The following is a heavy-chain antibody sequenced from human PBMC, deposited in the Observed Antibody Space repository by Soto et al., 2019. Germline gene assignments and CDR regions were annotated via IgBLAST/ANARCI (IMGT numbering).Heavy chain of an antibody. J-gene: IGHJ6*03. CDR3: TRQLYGDYAGYYYYYMDV. CDR2: IRSKANSYAT. D-gene: IGHD4-17*01. CDR1: GFTFSGSA. V-gene: IGHV3-73*01. Sequence: GGSLRLSCAASGFTFSGSAMHWVRQASGKGLEWVGRIRSKANSYATAYAASVKGRFTISRDDSKNTAYLQMNSLKTEDTAVYYCTRQLYGDYAGYYYYYMDVWGKGTTVTVSS.